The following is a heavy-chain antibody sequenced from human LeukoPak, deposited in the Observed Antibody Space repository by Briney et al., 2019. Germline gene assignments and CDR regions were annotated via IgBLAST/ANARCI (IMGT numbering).Heavy chain of an antibody. Sequence: GGSLRLSCAASGFTFSSYVMSWVRQAPGKGLDWVSVISGSGGTTYYTDSVKGRFTISRDNSKNTLYLQMNSLRAEDTAIYYCAKDSSTTVTTKGGPRRSFDYWGLGTLVTVSS. CDR1: GFTFSSYV. CDR3: AKDSSTTVTTKGGPRRSFDY. D-gene: IGHD4-17*01. CDR2: ISGSGGTT. V-gene: IGHV3-23*01. J-gene: IGHJ4*02.